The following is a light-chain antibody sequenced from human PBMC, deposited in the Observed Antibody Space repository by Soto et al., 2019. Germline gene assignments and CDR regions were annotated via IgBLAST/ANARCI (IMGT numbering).Light chain of an antibody. J-gene: IGKJ2*01. CDR1: QSVSRSY. CDR3: QQYGSSSYT. V-gene: IGKV3-20*01. Sequence: EIGLTQSPGTLSLSPGERATLSCRASQSVSRSYLAWYQPKPGQAPRLLIYGASSRAIGIPDRFSGSGSGTDFTLTISRLEPEDFAEYYCQQYGSSSYTFCYGTKLEIK. CDR2: GAS.